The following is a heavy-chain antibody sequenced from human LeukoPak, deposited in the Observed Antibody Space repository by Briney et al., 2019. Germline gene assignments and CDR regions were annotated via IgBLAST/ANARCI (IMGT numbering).Heavy chain of an antibody. CDR2: IYYSGST. V-gene: IGHV4-59*01. J-gene: IGHJ6*02. Sequence: SETLSLTCTVSGGSISSYYWSWIRQPPGKGLEWIGYIYYSGSTNYNPSLKSRVTISVDTSKNQFSLKLSSVTAADTAVYYCARAPSIGPEFYYYGMDVWGQGTTVTVFS. CDR1: GGSISSYY. D-gene: IGHD3-10*01. CDR3: ARAPSIGPEFYYYGMDV.